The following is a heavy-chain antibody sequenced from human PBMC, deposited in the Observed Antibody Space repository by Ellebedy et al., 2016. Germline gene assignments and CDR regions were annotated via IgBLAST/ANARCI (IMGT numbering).Heavy chain of an antibody. CDR3: ARDSGRASHFRTCGDY. D-gene: IGHD1-14*01. CDR1: GYTFTSYD. J-gene: IGHJ4*02. CDR2: MNPNSGST. V-gene: IGHV1-8*01. Sequence: ASVKVSCKASGYTFTSYDINWVRQAPGQGLEGMGWMNPNSGSTGYAQKFQGRVTMTRNTSITTAYMELSSLRSDDTAVYYCARDSGRASHFRTCGDYWGQGTLVTVSS.